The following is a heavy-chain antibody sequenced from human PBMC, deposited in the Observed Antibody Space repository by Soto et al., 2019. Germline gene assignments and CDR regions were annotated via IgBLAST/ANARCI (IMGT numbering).Heavy chain of an antibody. CDR3: ARLTTLVTGFDY. CDR1: GGSISSYY. CDR2: IYYSGST. D-gene: IGHD1-1*01. V-gene: IGHV4-59*01. Sequence: PSETLSLTCTVSGGSISSYYWSWIRQPPGKGLEWIGYIYYSGSTDYDPSLKSRVTISVDTSKNQFSLKLSSVTAADTAVYYCARLTTLVTGFDYWGQGTLVTVS. J-gene: IGHJ4*02.